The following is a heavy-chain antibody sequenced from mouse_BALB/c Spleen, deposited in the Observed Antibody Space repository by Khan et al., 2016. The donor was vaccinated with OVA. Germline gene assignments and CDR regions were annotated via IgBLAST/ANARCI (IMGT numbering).Heavy chain of an antibody. V-gene: IGHV1-4*01. CDR2: IIPSNDYT. Sequence: QIQLVQSGAELARPGASVKMSCKASGYTFTTYTIHWVKQRPGQGLEWIGYIIPSNDYTNYNQKFKDRATLTADKSSSTAYMQLSSLTSEDSAVYYGVREGAYYRSDGWFAYWGQGTLVTVSA. CDR3: VREGAYYRSDGWFAY. J-gene: IGHJ3*01. D-gene: IGHD2-14*01. CDR1: GYTFTTYT.